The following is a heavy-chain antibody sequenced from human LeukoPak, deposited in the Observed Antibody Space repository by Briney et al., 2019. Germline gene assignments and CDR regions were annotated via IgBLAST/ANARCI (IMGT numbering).Heavy chain of an antibody. D-gene: IGHD2-15*01. CDR1: GFTFSSYA. CDR2: ISHDGNNK. V-gene: IGHV3-30-3*01. CDR3: ARDLLRGGYSPDY. J-gene: IGHJ4*01. Sequence: GGSLRFSCAASGFTFSSYAMHCVRQVPDKRLEWGAVISHDGNNKYYADSVKGRFTISGDSSKNTLHLQMNSLRAEDTAVYYCARDLLRGGYSPDYWGYGTLVTVSS.